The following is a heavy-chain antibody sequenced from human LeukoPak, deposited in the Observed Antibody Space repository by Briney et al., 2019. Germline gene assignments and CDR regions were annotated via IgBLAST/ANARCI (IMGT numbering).Heavy chain of an antibody. CDR3: ARPLGVHSAPLKY. D-gene: IGHD3-3*01. J-gene: IGHJ4*02. V-gene: IGHV1-2*02. Sequence: ASVKVSCKASGYIFSDYYLHWVRQAPGQGSELLGWINPNTGVTKSSQTFQGRVAMTRDTSINTAYMEMTSLTFDDTAVYYCARPLGVHSAPLKYWGQGTLVTVSS. CDR2: INPNTGVT. CDR1: GYIFSDYY.